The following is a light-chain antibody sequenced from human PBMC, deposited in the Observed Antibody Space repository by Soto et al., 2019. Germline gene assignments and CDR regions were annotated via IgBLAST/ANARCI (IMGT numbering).Light chain of an antibody. Sequence: SVVTQSSDTLSLSPGERAKLSSWASQDVSRYLAWYQQKPGQSPRLLIYDASNRATGVPARFSGSGSGTDFTLTISSLQTDDFATYYCQHYNSYSEAFGQGTKVDTK. CDR2: DAS. CDR1: QDVSRY. J-gene: IGKJ1*01. CDR3: QHYNSYSEA. V-gene: IGKV3-11*01.